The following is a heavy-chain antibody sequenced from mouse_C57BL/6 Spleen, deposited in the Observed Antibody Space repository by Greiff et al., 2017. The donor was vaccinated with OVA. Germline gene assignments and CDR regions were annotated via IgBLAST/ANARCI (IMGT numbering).Heavy chain of an antibody. CDR3: ARSGYGSSYSWYFDV. CDR2: IYPSDSET. V-gene: IGHV1-61*01. Sequence: VQLQQPGAELVRPGSSVKLSCKASGYTFTSYWMAWVKQRPGQGLEWIGNIYPSDSETHYNQKFKDKATLPVDKSSSTAYMQLSSLTSEDSAVYDCARSGYGSSYSWYFDVWGTGTTVTVSS. D-gene: IGHD1-1*01. CDR1: GYTFTSYW. J-gene: IGHJ1*03.